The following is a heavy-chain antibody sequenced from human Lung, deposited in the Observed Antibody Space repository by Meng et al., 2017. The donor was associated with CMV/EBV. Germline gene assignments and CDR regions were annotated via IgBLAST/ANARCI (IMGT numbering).Heavy chain of an antibody. CDR3: AKDLGRDAYYDFWSGPPPPGFDD. V-gene: IGHV3-30*02. CDR2: IRYDGSNK. J-gene: IGHJ4*02. D-gene: IGHD3-3*01. Sequence: GGSLRLSCAASGFTFSSYGMHWVRQAPGKGLEWVAFIRYDGSNKYYADSVKGRFTISRDNSKNTLYLQMNSLRAEDTAVYYCAKDLGRDAYYDFWSGPPPPGFDDWGQGTLVTVSS. CDR1: GFTFSSYG.